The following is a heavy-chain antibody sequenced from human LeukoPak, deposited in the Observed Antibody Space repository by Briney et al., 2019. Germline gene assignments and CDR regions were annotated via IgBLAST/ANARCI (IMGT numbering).Heavy chain of an antibody. J-gene: IGHJ4*02. CDR3: ARYSQYYYDSSSSTRKYYFDY. CDR2: IYYSGST. CDR1: GGSISSTDYY. D-gene: IGHD3-22*01. V-gene: IGHV4-30-4*01. Sequence: SQTLSLTCTVSGGSISSTDYYWSWIRQPPGKDLEWIGYIYYSGSTYYNPSLKSRVTISIDTSKNQFSLKLSSVTAADTAVYYCARYSQYYYDSSSSTRKYYFDYWGQGTLVTVSS.